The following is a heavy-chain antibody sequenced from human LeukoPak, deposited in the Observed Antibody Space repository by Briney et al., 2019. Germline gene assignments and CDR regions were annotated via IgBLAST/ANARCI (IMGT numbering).Heavy chain of an antibody. V-gene: IGHV6-1*01. CDR2: TYYRSKWYN. J-gene: IGHJ4*02. CDR3: ARARLAGYDPNFDY. Sequence: SQTFSLTCAISGDSVSSNSGAWNWIRQSPSRGLEWLGRTYYRSKWYNDYAVSVKSRTTINPDTSKNQFSLQLSSVTPEDTAVYYCARARLAGYDPNFDYWGQGTLVTVSS. CDR1: GDSVSSNSGA. D-gene: IGHD5-12*01.